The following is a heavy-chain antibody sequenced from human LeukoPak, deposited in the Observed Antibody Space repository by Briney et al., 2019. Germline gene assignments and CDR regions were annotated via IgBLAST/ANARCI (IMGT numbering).Heavy chain of an antibody. D-gene: IGHD2-15*01. CDR3: AKASGAVVVAAPSGYYYGMDV. CDR1: GFTFSSYA. J-gene: IGHJ6*02. CDR2: ISGSGAST. Sequence: GGSLRLSCAAYGFTFSSYAMAWVRQAPGKGLEWVSAISGSGASTYNADSVKGRFTISRENSKNTLFLQMNSLRAEDTAVYYCAKASGAVVVAAPSGYYYGMDVWGQGTTVTVSS. V-gene: IGHV3-23*01.